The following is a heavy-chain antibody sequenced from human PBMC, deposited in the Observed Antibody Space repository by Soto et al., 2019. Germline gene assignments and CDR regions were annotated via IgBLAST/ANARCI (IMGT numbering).Heavy chain of an antibody. Sequence: ASVKVSCKAVGGTFSDYVISWVRQAPGQGLEWMGGIIAMSGTVNNAQKFQDRVTITADESTSTAYMELSSLRSEDTAIYYCAREAGYNWFDPWGQGTLVTVSS. CDR2: IIAMSGTV. CDR1: GGTFSDYV. V-gene: IGHV1-69*13. J-gene: IGHJ5*02. D-gene: IGHD6-13*01. CDR3: AREAGYNWFDP.